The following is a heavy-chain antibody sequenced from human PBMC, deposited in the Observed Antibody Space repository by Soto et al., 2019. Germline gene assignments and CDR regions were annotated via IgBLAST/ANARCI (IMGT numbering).Heavy chain of an antibody. J-gene: IGHJ4*02. Sequence: SETLSLTCTVSCVSVNSGDYYWSWIRQPPGKGLEWIGYFYYSGITNYNPSLKSRVTISADTSKNQFSLKLRSVTAADAAVYYCERVTVAVPATTDYFDYWVQGTPVAAS. D-gene: IGHD1-26*01. CDR1: CVSVNSGDYY. V-gene: IGHV4-61*08. CDR3: ERVTVAVPATTDYFDY. CDR2: FYYSGIT.